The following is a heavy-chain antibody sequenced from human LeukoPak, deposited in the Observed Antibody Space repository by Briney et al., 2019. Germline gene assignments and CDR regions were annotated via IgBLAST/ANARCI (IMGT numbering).Heavy chain of an antibody. D-gene: IGHD2-21*02. J-gene: IGHJ4*02. CDR3: AGDTAYCGGDCAFDY. CDR2: ISSSSSYI. CDR1: GFTFSSYS. Sequence: PGGSLRLSCAASGFTFSSYSMNWVRQAPGKGLEWVSSISSSSSYIYYADSVKGRFTISRDNAKNSLYLQMNSLRAEDTAVYYCAGDTAYCGGDCAFDYWGQGTLVTVSS. V-gene: IGHV3-21*01.